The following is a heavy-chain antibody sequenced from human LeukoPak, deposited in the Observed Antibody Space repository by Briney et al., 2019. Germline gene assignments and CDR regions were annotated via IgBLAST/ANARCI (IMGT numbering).Heavy chain of an antibody. V-gene: IGHV3-7*04. J-gene: IGHJ3*02. CDR1: GFTFSTYW. CDR2: IKQDGTEK. D-gene: IGHD4-17*01. Sequence: GGSLRLSCAASGFTFSTYWMSWVRQAPGKGLEWVANIKQDGTEKYYVDSVKGRFTISRDNAENSLYLQMNSLRAEDTAVYYCARTVTMSLGAFAIWGQGTMVTVSS. CDR3: ARTVTMSLGAFAI.